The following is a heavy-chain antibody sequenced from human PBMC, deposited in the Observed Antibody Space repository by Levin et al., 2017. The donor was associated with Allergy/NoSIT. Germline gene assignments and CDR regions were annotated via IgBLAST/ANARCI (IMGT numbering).Heavy chain of an antibody. D-gene: IGHD1-26*01. CDR3: AKDRVGATSMGAFQH. CDR2: ISNDGSNK. J-gene: IGHJ1*01. Sequence: GGSLRLSCAASGFTFSSYGMHGVRQAPGKGLEWVAVISNDGSNKDFADSVKGRFTISRDNSKSTLYLQMNSLRAEDTAVYYCAKDRVGATSMGAFQHWGQATLVTVSS. CDR1: GFTFSSYG. V-gene: IGHV3-30*18.